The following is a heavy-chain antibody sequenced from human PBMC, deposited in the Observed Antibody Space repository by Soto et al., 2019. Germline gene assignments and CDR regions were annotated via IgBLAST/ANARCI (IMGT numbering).Heavy chain of an antibody. CDR3: ASERGNRLDP. CDR1: GYTFTSYD. CDR2: RNPNSGNT. J-gene: IGHJ5*02. V-gene: IGHV1-8*01. Sequence: QVQLVQSGAEVKKPGASVKVSCKASGYTFTSYDIHWVRQATGQGLEWMGWRNPNSGNTGYAQKYQGRVTRTRNTARSPAYTERSNLRSEDTAVDYSASERGNRLDPWGQGTLVTVSS.